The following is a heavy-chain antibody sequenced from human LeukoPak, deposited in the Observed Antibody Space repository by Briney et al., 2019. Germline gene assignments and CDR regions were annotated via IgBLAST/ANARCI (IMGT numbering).Heavy chain of an antibody. Sequence: GGSLRLSCEASGFTFSNYAMSWVRQAPGKGLEWVSGICGHGISIYYADSVKGRFTISRDNSKSTLYLVMNSLRAEDTAVYYCARDPSYCGGDCSFADYWGQGTLVTVSS. J-gene: IGHJ4*02. V-gene: IGHV3-23*01. CDR2: ICGHGISI. CDR3: ARDPSYCGGDCSFADY. D-gene: IGHD2-21*02. CDR1: GFTFSNYA.